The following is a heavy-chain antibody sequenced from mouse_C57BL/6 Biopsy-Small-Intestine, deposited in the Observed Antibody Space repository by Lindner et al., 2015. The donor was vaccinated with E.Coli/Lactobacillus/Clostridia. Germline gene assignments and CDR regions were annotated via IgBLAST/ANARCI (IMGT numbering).Heavy chain of an antibody. CDR2: INPYNGGT. Sequence: VQLQESGPVLVKPGASVKMSCKASGYTFTDYYMNWVKQSHGKSLEWIGVINPYNGGTSYNQKFKGKATLTVDKSSSTAYMELNSLTSEDSAVYYCARSGDGYYVWYFDVWGTGTTVTVSS. CDR3: ARSGDGYYVWYFDV. J-gene: IGHJ1*03. D-gene: IGHD2-3*01. V-gene: IGHV1-19*01. CDR1: GYTFTDYY.